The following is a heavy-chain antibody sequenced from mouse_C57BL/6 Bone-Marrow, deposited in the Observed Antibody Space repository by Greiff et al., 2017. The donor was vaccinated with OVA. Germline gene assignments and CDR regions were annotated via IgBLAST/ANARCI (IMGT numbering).Heavy chain of an antibody. V-gene: IGHV1-18*01. J-gene: IGHJ2*01. CDR3: ARPYRNYFDY. Sequence: EVKLVESGPELVKPGASVKIPCKASGYTFTDYNMDWVKQSHGKSLEWIGDINPNNGGTIYNQKFKGKATLTVDKSSSTAYIELRSLTSEDTAVYYCARPYRNYFDYWGQGTTRTVAS. CDR1: GYTFTDYN. CDR2: INPNNGGT. D-gene: IGHD2-10*01.